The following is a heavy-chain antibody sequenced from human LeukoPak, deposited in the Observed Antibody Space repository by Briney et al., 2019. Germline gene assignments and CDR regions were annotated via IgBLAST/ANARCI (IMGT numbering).Heavy chain of an antibody. CDR3: ARTSGSGYESFDY. J-gene: IGHJ4*02. V-gene: IGHV4-31*03. CDR2: IYYTGST. D-gene: IGHD5-12*01. Sequence: SQTLSLTCTVSGDSINSGGHYGSWIRQHPGKGLEWIGYIYYTGSTYYNPSLESRVTISVDTSKNQFSLRLNSVTAADTAVYYCARTSGSGYESFDYWGQGTLVTVSS. CDR1: GDSINSGGHY.